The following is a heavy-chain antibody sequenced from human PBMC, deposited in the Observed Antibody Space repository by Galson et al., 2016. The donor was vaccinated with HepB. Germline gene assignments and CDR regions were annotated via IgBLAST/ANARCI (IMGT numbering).Heavy chain of an antibody. D-gene: IGHD4-23*01. CDR3: AREKGYPTVAFDY. Sequence: TLSLTCTASGGSISSGSYYWSWIRQPAGKGLEWIGRIYTSGSTNFNPSLKSRVIISVDTSKNQFSLKLSSVTTADTAVYYCAREKGYPTVAFDYWGQGTLVTVSS. CDR2: IYTSGST. J-gene: IGHJ4*02. CDR1: GGSISSGSYY. V-gene: IGHV4-61*02.